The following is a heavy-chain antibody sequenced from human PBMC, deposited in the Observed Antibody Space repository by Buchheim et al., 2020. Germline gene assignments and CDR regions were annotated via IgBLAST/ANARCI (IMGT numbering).Heavy chain of an antibody. CDR2: IWYDGSNK. CDR1: GFTFSSYG. CDR3: ARDGVLLWFGESHNWFDP. D-gene: IGHD3-10*01. J-gene: IGHJ5*02. Sequence: QVQLVESEGGVVQPGRSLRLSCAASGFTFSSYGMHWVRQAPGKGLEWVAVIWYDGSNKYYADSVKGRFTISRDNSKTTLYLQMNSLRAEDTAVYYCARDGVLLWFGESHNWFDPWGQGTL. V-gene: IGHV3-33*01.